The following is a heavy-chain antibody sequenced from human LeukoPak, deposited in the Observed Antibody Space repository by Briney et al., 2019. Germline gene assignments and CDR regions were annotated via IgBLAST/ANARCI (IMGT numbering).Heavy chain of an antibody. CDR2: ISTYNGDT. Sequence: ASVKVSCKASGYTFNNYDINWVRQAPGQGLEWMGWISTYNGDTNYAQNLQGRVTMTTDTSTSTAYMELRSLRSDDTAVYFCARGRDYGDPWGQGTLVTVSS. CDR1: GYTFNNYD. CDR3: ARGRDYGDP. V-gene: IGHV1-18*01. D-gene: IGHD4-17*01. J-gene: IGHJ5*02.